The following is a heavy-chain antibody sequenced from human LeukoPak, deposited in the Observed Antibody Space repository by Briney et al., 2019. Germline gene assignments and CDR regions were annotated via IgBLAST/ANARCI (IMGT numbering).Heavy chain of an antibody. CDR2: ISSSSSYI. D-gene: IGHD6-6*01. Sequence: GGSLRLSCAASGFTFSSHSMNWVRQAPGTGLEWVSSISSSSSYIYYADSVKGRFTISRDNAKNSLYLQMNSLRAEDTAVYYCARDRGSSCYWGQGTLVTVSS. V-gene: IGHV3-21*01. CDR1: GFTFSSHS. J-gene: IGHJ4*02. CDR3: ARDRGSSCY.